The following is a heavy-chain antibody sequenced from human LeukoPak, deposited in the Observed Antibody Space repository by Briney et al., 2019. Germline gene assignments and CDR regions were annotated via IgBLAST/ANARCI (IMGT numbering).Heavy chain of an antibody. V-gene: IGHV4-34*01. CDR2: INHSGST. Sequence: PSETLSLTCAVYGGSFSGYYWSWIRQPPGKGLEWIGEINHSGSTNYNPSLRSRVTISVDTSKNQFSLKLSSVTAADTAVYYCARARGILTMVRELTGPLDYWGQGTLVTVSS. CDR1: GGSFSGYY. J-gene: IGHJ4*02. D-gene: IGHD3-10*01. CDR3: ARARGILTMVRELTGPLDY.